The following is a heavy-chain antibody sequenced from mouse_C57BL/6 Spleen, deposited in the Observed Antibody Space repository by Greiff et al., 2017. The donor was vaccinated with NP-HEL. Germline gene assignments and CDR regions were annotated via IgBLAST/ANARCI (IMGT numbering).Heavy chain of an antibody. CDR2: IDPSDSYT. CDR1: GYTFTSYW. Sequence: QVQLQQPGAELVMPGASVKLSCKASGYTFTSYWMHWVKPRPGQGLEWIGEIDPSDSYTNYNQKFKGKSTLTVDKSYSTAYMQLSSLTSEDSAVYYCARGPYYAWDYFDYWGQGTTLTVSS. D-gene: IGHD1-1*01. V-gene: IGHV1-69*01. CDR3: ARGPYYAWDYFDY. J-gene: IGHJ2*01.